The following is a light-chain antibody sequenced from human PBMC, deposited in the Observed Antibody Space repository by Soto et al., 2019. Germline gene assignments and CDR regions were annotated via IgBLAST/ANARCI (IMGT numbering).Light chain of an antibody. CDR1: QSVSSY. CDR3: QQRSNWPLLT. V-gene: IGKV3-11*01. Sequence: EIVLAQSPATLSLSPGERATLCCRASQSVSSYLAWYQQKPGQAPRLLIYDASNRATGIPARFSGSGSGTDFTLTISSLEPEDFAVYYCQQRSNWPLLTFGGGTKLEIK. CDR2: DAS. J-gene: IGKJ4*01.